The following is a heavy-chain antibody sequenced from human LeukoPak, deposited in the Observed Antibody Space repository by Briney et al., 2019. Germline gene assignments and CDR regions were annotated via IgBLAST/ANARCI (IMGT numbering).Heavy chain of an antibody. CDR3: ARVHEYYYVSNENWFDP. CDR1: GFTFSSYS. Sequence: GGSLTLSCAASGFTFSSYSMNWVRQAPGKGLEWVSYISSSSSSIYYADSVKGRFTISRDNATNSLYLQMNSLRAEDTAVYYGARVHEYYYVSNENWFDPGGQGTLVTASS. CDR2: ISSSSSSI. D-gene: IGHD3-22*01. V-gene: IGHV3-48*04. J-gene: IGHJ5*02.